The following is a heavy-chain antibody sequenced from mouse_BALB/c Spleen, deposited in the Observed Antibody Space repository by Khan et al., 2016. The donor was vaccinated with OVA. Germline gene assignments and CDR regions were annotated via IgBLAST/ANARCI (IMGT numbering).Heavy chain of an antibody. CDR3: TGSGYGTFAY. J-gene: IGHJ3*01. D-gene: IGHD4-1*01. CDR2: INPSDGDS. CDR1: GYTFTSYY. Sequence: QVQLKASGTELVKPGASVRLSCKASGYTFTSYYMYWVKQRPGQGLEWIGEINPSDGDSNFNENFKSKATLTVDKSSTTAYMKLSSLTSKNTAVEYCTGSGYGTFAYWGQGTLVTVAA. V-gene: IGHV1-53*01.